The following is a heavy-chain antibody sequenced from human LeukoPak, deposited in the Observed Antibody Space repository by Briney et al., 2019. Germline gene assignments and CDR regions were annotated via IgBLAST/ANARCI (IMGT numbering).Heavy chain of an antibody. D-gene: IGHD6-13*01. CDR2: IYYSGST. J-gene: IGHJ6*02. CDR1: GGSISSYY. Sequence: SETLSLTCTVSGGSISSYYWSWIRQPPGKGLEWIGYIYYSGSTNYNPSLKSRVTISVDTSKNQFSLKLSSVTAADTAVYYCAREGYSSSFGYGMGVWGQGTTVTASS. CDR3: AREGYSSSFGYGMGV. V-gene: IGHV4-59*01.